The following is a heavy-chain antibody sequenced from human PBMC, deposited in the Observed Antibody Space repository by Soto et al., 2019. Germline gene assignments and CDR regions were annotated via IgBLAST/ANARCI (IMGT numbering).Heavy chain of an antibody. CDR3: VRDGLCITTSRQGNWFEP. D-gene: IGHD3-22*01. CDR2: INSDASHT. J-gene: IGHJ5*02. Sequence: PGGSLRLSCAASGFTFSTYWMHWIRQVPGKGLEWVSRINSDASHTYYADSVKGRFIISRDNAKNTLHLEMNSLRAEDTAVYYCVRDGLCITTSRQGNWFEPWGQGTLVTVSS. V-gene: IGHV3-74*01. CDR1: GFTFSTYW.